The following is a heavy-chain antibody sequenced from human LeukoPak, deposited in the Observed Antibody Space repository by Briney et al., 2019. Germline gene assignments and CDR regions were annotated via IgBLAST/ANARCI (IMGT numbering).Heavy chain of an antibody. D-gene: IGHD3-10*01. CDR1: GFTFSSYA. Sequence: GGSLRLSCAASGFTFSSYAMHWVRQAPGKGLEWVAVISYDGSNKYYADSVKGRFTISRDNSKNTLYLQMNSLRAEDTAVYYCAKSVRPGSYYSEMDVWGQGTTVTVSS. J-gene: IGHJ6*02. V-gene: IGHV3-30-3*02. CDR3: AKSVRPGSYYSEMDV. CDR2: ISYDGSNK.